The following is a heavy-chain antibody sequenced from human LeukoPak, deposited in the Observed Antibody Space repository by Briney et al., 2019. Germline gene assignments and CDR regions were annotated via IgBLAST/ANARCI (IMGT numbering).Heavy chain of an antibody. V-gene: IGHV3-7*01. D-gene: IGHD4-17*01. CDR1: GFTFSSYW. Sequence: HPGGSLRLSCAASGFTFSSYWMSWVRQAPGKGLEWVANINQDGSEKYYVDSVKGRFTISRDNGRSSLLLQMNSLRVEDTAVYYCARDRHGDTGDWSFDLWGRGTLVTVSS. CDR3: ARDRHGDTGDWSFDL. CDR2: INQDGSEK. J-gene: IGHJ2*01.